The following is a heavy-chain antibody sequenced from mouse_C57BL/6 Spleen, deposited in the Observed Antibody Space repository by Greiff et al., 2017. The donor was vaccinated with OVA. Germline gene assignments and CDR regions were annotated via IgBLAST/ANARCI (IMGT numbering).Heavy chain of an antibody. V-gene: IGHV1-69*01. J-gene: IGHJ1*03. CDR2: IDPSDSYT. CDR1: GYTFTSYW. D-gene: IGHD2-2*01. Sequence: QVQLQQPGAELVMPGASVKLSCKASGYTFTSYWMHWVKQRPGQGLEWIGEIDPSDSYTNYNQKFKGKSTLTVDKSSSTAYMQLSSLTSEDSAVYYCARVGYDGYFDVWGTGTTVTVSS. CDR3: ARVGYDGYFDV.